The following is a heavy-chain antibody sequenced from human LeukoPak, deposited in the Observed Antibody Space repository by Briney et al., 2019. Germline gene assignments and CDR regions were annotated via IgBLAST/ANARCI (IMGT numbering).Heavy chain of an antibody. CDR3: ARARQQLVNRYWYFDL. V-gene: IGHV1-24*01. CDR1: GYTLTELS. J-gene: IGHJ2*01. D-gene: IGHD6-13*01. CDR2: FDPEDGET. Sequence: ASVKVSCKVSGYTLTELSMHWVRQAPGKGLEWMGGFDPEDGETIYAQKFQGRVTMTTDTSTSTAYMELRSLRSDDTAVYYCARARQQLVNRYWYFDLWGRGTLVTVSS.